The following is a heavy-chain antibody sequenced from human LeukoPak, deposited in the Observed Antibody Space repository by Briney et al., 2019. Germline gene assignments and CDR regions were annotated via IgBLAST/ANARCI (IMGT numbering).Heavy chain of an antibody. V-gene: IGHV5-51*01. CDR1: GYKFTSYC. CDR2: IYPGDSDT. CDR3: ARAGYSYGKYFEY. Sequence: GESLKISSKVSGYKFTSYCIGWVRQMPGTGLEWMGIIYPGDSDTRYSPSFKGQVTISADKSISTAYLQWSSLKASDTAMYFCARAGYSYGKYFEYWGQGTLVTVSS. J-gene: IGHJ4*02. D-gene: IGHD5-18*01.